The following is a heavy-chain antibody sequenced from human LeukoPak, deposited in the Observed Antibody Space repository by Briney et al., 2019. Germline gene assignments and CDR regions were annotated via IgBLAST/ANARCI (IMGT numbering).Heavy chain of an antibody. CDR2: ISFDGSDK. J-gene: IGHJ4*02. CDR1: GFTFSSYA. D-gene: IGHD3-22*01. Sequence: PGGSLRLSCAASGFTFSSYAMHWVRQAPGKGLEWVALISFDGSDKYYADSVKGRCTISRDNSKNTLYLQMNSLRAEDTAVYYCXXXXHYDSKEIDYWGQGTLVTVSS. CDR3: XXXXHYDSKEIDY. V-gene: IGHV3-30*04.